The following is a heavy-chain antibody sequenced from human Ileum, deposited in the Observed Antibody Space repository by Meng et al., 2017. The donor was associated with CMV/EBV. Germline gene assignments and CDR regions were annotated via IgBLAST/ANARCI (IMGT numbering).Heavy chain of an antibody. CDR2: IITALGVT. V-gene: IGHV1-69*10. J-gene: IGHJ6*02. CDR3: ASKEQLAMMSSGYYGMDV. D-gene: IGHD6-13*01. Sequence: SVKVSCKGSGGTFSSYSFSWVQQAPGQGLEWMGGIITALGVTKYAQHFQGRVTITADKSTNTAYMELSSLRSEDTAVYFCASKEQLAMMSSGYYGMDVWGQGTMVTVSS. CDR1: GGTFSSYS.